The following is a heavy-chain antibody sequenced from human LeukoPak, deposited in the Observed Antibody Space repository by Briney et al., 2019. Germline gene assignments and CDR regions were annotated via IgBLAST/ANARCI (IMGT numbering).Heavy chain of an antibody. J-gene: IGHJ4*02. CDR3: ARGVVPLDY. V-gene: IGHV3-21*01. CDR2: ISSSSSYI. CDR1: GLTFSNYA. Sequence: PGGSLRLSCAASGLTFSNYAMSWVRQAPGKGLEWVSSISSSSSYIYYADSVKGRFTISRDNAKNSLYLQMNSLRAEDTAVYYCARGVVPLDYWGQGTLVTVSS. D-gene: IGHD4-23*01.